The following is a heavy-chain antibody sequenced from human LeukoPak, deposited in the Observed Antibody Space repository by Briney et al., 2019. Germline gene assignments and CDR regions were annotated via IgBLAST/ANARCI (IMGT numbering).Heavy chain of an antibody. J-gene: IGHJ6*03. CDR2: ISSSSSYI. V-gene: IGHV3-21*01. CDR1: GFTFSSYS. D-gene: IGHD6-13*01. CDR3: ARDGRYSSSWYYYYMDV. Sequence: GGSLRLSCAASGFTFSSYSMNWVRQAPGKGLEWVSSISSSSSYIYYADSVKGRFTISRDNAKNSLYLQMNSLRAEDTAVYYCARDGRYSSSWYYYYMDVWGKGTTVTVSS.